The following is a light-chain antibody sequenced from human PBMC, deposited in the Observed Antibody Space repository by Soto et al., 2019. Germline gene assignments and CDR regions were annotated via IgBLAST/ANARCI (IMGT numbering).Light chain of an antibody. J-gene: IGKJ1*01. V-gene: IGKV1-5*03. CDR1: QSISTW. CDR3: QQYNSYQLT. CDR2: KAS. Sequence: DIRMTQYPSTLSASVGDRVTITCRASQSISTWLAWYQQKPGKAPKLLIYKASSLESGVPSRFSGSGSGTEFTLTISSLQPDDFAIYYCQQYNSYQLTFGQGTKVEIK.